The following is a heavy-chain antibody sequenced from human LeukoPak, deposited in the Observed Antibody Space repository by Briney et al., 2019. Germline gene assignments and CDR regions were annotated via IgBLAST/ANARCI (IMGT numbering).Heavy chain of an antibody. CDR2: INPNSGGT. CDR3: ARVGIGRNYFDH. Sequence: ASVKVSCKASGYTFTGYCMHWVRQAPGQGLEWMGWINPNSGGTNYAQKFQGRVTMTRDTSISTAYMELSRLRSDDTAVYYCARVGIGRNYFDHWGQGTLVTVSS. J-gene: IGHJ4*02. CDR1: GYTFTGYC. V-gene: IGHV1-2*02. D-gene: IGHD6-13*01.